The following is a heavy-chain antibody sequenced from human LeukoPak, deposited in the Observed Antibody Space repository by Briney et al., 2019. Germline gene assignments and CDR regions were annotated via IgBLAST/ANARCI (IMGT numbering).Heavy chain of an antibody. J-gene: IGHJ5*02. Sequence: PSETLSLTCSVSGGSMSGDYWNWVRQTPGKTLEWIGYVFYRGTTNYNPSLKSRVTVSIDTSKNQFSLKLSSVTAADTAIYYCARGGYYGSGNDFRFDPWGQGTLVTVSS. CDR3: ARGGYYGSGNDFRFDP. D-gene: IGHD3-10*01. CDR2: VFYRGTT. V-gene: IGHV4-59*01. CDR1: GGSMSGDY.